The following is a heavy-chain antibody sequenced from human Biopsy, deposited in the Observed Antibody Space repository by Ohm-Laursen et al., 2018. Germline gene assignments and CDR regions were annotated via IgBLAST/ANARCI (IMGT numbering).Heavy chain of an antibody. J-gene: IGHJ5*02. D-gene: IGHD3-3*01. CDR2: VYNGGIT. V-gene: IGHV4-59*01. CDR1: GGSFSTYY. Sequence: GTLSLTCSVSGGSFSTYYWTWIRQPPGKGLEWIGHVYNGGITNYNPSLKSRVTISKDTSKNQFSLQVNSVTAADTAVYYCARTPRDSFWSGSYKRGLWFDPWGQGTLVIVSS. CDR3: ARTPRDSFWSGSYKRGLWFDP.